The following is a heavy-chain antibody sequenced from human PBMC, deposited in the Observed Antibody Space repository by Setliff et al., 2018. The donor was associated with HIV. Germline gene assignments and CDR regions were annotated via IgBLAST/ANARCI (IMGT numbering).Heavy chain of an antibody. CDR3: ARAGSYGWDY. V-gene: IGHV4-39*07. CDR2: IYYTGNT. J-gene: IGHJ4*02. D-gene: IGHD5-18*01. CDR1: RASIGSNSYF. Sequence: PSETLSLTCTVSRASIGSNSYFWGWIRQPPGKGLEWIGNIYYTGNTYYNPSLKSRLTISVDTSKNQVSLKLSSVTAADTAVYYCARAGSYGWDYWGQGTLVTVSS.